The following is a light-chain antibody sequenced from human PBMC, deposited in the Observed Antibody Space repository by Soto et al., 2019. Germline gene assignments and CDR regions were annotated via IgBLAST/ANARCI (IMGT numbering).Light chain of an antibody. CDR1: QDISSW. CDR2: AAS. J-gene: IGKJ4*01. V-gene: IGKV1-12*01. Sequence: DIQMTQXXXXXXXSVGDTVTIXCRASQDISSWLAWFQQKPGRAPKLLLYAASSLQSGVPSRFSGSGSGADFTLTISSLQPEDFATYYCQQAHSFPLTFGGGTKVEIK. CDR3: QQAHSFPLT.